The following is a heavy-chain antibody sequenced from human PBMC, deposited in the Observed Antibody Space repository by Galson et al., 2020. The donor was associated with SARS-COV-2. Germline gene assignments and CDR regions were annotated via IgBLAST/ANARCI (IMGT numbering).Heavy chain of an antibody. D-gene: IGHD5-18*01. V-gene: IGHV3-33*06. CDR3: AKGGYSYGYPGYYFDY. CDR1: GFTFSSYG. J-gene: IGHJ4*02. CDR2: IWYDGSKK. Sequence: GESLKISCAASGFTFSSYGMHWVRQAPGKGLEWVAVIWYDGSKKYYADSVKGRFTISRDNSKNTLYLQMNSLRAEDTAVYYCAKGGYSYGYPGYYFDYWGQGTLVTVSS.